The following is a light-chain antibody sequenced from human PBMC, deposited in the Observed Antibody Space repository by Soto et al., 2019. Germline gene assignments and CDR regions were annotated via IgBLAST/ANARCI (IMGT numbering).Light chain of an antibody. Sequence: EIVLTQSPATLSLSPGERATLSCSASQSVRNHLAWYQQKPGQAPRLLIFDASNRASGIPARFSGSGSGTDFTLTISSLEPEDFAVYYCQQRDSWPPFTFGPGTKVDFK. CDR2: DAS. CDR1: QSVRNH. CDR3: QQRDSWPPFT. V-gene: IGKV3-11*01. J-gene: IGKJ3*01.